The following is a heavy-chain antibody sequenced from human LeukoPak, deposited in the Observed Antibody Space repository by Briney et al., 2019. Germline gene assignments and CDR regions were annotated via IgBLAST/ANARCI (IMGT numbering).Heavy chain of an antibody. CDR3: AKEHGEFDL. Sequence: PGGSLRLSCSASGFTFTTYGMNWVRQAPGKGLEWVSGIGGSGTRTYYADSVKGRFTISRDNAKNTLNLQMNSLRAEDTAVYYCAKEHGEFDLWGRGTLVTVSS. J-gene: IGHJ2*01. V-gene: IGHV3-23*01. CDR2: IGGSGTRT. D-gene: IGHD7-27*01. CDR1: GFTFTTYG.